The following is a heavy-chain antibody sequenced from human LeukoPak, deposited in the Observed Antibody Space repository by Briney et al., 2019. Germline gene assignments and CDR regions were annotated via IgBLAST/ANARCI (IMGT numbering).Heavy chain of an antibody. V-gene: IGHV4-59*12. CDR2: IYYSGST. Sequence: SETLSLTCTVSGGSISSYYWSWIRQPPGKGLEWIGYIYYSGSTNYNPSLKSRVTISVDTSKNQFSLKLSSVTAADTAVYYCARRATTERGHSHGLDFWGQGTLVTVSS. J-gene: IGHJ4*02. CDR1: GGSISSYY. D-gene: IGHD5-18*01. CDR3: ARRATTERGHSHGLDF.